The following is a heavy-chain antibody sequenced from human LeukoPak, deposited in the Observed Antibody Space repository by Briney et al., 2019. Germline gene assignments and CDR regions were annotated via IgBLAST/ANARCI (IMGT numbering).Heavy chain of an antibody. Sequence: SETLSLTCTVSGGSISSGSYYWSWIRQPAGKGLEWIGRIYSSGSTNYNPSLKSRVTISVDTSKNQFSLKLSSVTAAYTAVYYCARDRGYYDSNGSPWAFDILGQGTMVTVSS. CDR1: GGSISSGSYY. V-gene: IGHV4-61*02. CDR2: IYSSGST. CDR3: ARDRGYYDSNGSPWAFDI. J-gene: IGHJ3*02. D-gene: IGHD3-22*01.